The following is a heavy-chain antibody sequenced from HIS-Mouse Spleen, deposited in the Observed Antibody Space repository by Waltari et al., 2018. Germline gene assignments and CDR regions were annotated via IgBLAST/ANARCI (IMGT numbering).Heavy chain of an antibody. CDR2: IYSSGST. J-gene: IGHJ2*01. CDR1: GGSISSSSYY. Sequence: QLQLQESGPGLVKPSETLSLTCTVSGGSISSSSYYWGWRRQPPGKGLEWIGSIYSSGSTYYNPSLKSRVTISVDTSKNQFSLKLSSVTAADTAVYYCAREIPYSSSWYDWYFDLWGRGTLVTVSS. D-gene: IGHD6-13*01. CDR3: AREIPYSSSWYDWYFDL. V-gene: IGHV4-39*07.